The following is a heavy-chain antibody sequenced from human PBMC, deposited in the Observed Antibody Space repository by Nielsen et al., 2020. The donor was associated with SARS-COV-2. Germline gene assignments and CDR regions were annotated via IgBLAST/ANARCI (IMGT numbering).Heavy chain of an antibody. D-gene: IGHD1-1*01. V-gene: IGHV1-69*04. Sequence: SVKVSCMASGGTFSSYAISWVRQAPGQGLEWMGRIIPILGIANYAQKFQGRVTITADKSTSTAYMELSSLRSEDTAVYYCARGWTTGTTANFDYWGQGTLVTVSS. CDR3: ARGWTTGTTANFDY. J-gene: IGHJ4*02. CDR1: GGTFSSYA. CDR2: IIPILGIA.